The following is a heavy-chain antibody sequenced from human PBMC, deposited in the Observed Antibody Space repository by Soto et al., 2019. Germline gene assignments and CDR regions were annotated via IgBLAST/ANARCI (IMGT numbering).Heavy chain of an antibody. CDR2: IYGDDDK. CDR3: AGMGYYLDY. CDR1: GFSLSTSGVG. V-gene: IGHV2-5*02. J-gene: IGHJ4*02. Sequence: QITLKESGPTLVKPTQTLTLTCTFSGFSLSTSGVGVGWIRQPPGKALEWLAHIYGDDDKRYSPSLRSRLTITKDTSKNQVVLTMTNMDPVDTATYYCAGMGYYLDYWGQGTLVTVSS. D-gene: IGHD2-8*01.